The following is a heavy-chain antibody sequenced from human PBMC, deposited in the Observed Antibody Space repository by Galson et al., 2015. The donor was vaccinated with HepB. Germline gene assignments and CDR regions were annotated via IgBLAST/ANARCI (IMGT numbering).Heavy chain of an antibody. J-gene: IGHJ5*02. D-gene: IGHD2/OR15-2a*01. V-gene: IGHV3-23*01. CDR1: GFTFSTYA. Sequence: SLRLSCAASGFTFSTYAMTWVRQAPGKGLEWVAALQSDGSGTYYADSVKGRFTISRDNSKDTLYLQMRGLRAEDTAIYYCARNFQAYVRGNFLWCSDPRGQGNPGHRLL. CDR2: LQSDGSGT. CDR3: ARNFQAYVRGNFLWCSDP.